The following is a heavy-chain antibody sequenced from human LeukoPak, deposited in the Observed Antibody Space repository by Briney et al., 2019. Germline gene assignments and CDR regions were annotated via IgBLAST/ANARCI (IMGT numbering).Heavy chain of an antibody. Sequence: PGGSLRLSCAASGFSFSIYAMSWVRQAPGKGLEWVSTISGSGGDKYYADSVKGRFTISRDNSKNTLYLQMNSLRAEDRAVYYCAKDCLTGSYGYFDYWGLGALVTVSS. J-gene: IGHJ4*02. CDR2: ISGSGGDK. CDR1: GFSFSIYA. CDR3: AKDCLTGSYGYFDY. V-gene: IGHV3-23*01. D-gene: IGHD3-10*01.